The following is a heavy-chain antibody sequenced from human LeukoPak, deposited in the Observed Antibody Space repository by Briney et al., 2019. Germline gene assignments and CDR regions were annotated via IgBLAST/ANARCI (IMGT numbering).Heavy chain of an antibody. V-gene: IGHV3-23*01. J-gene: IGHJ4*02. Sequence: GRSLRLSCAASGFTFDDYAMHWVRQAPGKGLEWVSAISGSGGSTYYADSVKGRFTISRDNSKNTLYLQMNSLRAEDTAVYYCATDSGSLWGDYWGQGTLVTVSS. D-gene: IGHD1-26*01. CDR2: ISGSGGST. CDR1: GFTFDDYA. CDR3: ATDSGSLWGDY.